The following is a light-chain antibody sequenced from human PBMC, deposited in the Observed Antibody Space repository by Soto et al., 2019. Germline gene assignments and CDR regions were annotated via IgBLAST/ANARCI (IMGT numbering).Light chain of an antibody. V-gene: IGKV1-39*01. J-gene: IGKJ3*01. CDR1: QSISNY. CDR2: AAS. Sequence: DIQMTQSPSSLSASVGDRVTITCRASQSISNYLNWHQQTPGKAPKLLIYAASSLHSGVPSRFSGSGSGTDFTLTISSLQPEDFATYYCQQSYSTPRTFGPGTKVDI. CDR3: QQSYSTPRT.